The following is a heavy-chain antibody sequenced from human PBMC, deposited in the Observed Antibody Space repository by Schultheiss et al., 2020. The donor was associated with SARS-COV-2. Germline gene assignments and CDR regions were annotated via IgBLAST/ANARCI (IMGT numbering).Heavy chain of an antibody. CDR3: VPGENSSGWYNL. CDR2: IYYSGST. D-gene: IGHD6-19*01. CDR1: GGSISSGGYY. J-gene: IGHJ6*02. Sequence: SETLSLTCTVSGGSISSGGYYWSWIRQHPGKGLEWIGYIYYSGSTYYNPSLKSRVTISVGTSKNQFSLKLSSVTAADTAVYYCVPGENSSGWYNLWGQGTTVTVSS. V-gene: IGHV4-31*03.